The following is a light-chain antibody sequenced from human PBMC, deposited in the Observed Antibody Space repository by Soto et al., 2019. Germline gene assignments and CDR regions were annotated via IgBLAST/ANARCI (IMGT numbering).Light chain of an antibody. CDR1: RSVTSS. Sequence: EIVLTQSPATLSLSQGEEAPFSCRASRSVTSSLAWYQQNPGQAPRLLIYDASNRATGIPARFSGSGSGTDFTLTISSLEPEDFAVYYCQQRSNWPPTFGGGTKVEIK. J-gene: IGKJ4*01. V-gene: IGKV3-11*01. CDR2: DAS. CDR3: QQRSNWPPT.